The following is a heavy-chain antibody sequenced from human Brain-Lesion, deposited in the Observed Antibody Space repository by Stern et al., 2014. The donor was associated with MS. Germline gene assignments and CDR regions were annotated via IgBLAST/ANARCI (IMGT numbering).Heavy chain of an antibody. J-gene: IGHJ4*02. V-gene: IGHV4-39*01. Sequence: QVQLQESGPGLVKPSETLSLTCTVSGGSISSSSYYWGWIRQPPGKGLEWIGSIYYRGSTYYNPSLQSRVTISMDKSTNQFSLRLSSVTAADTAVYFCAKLWLGELPESPFDYWGQGTLVTVSS. CDR2: IYYRGST. CDR3: AKLWLGELPESPFDY. CDR1: GGSISSSSYY. D-gene: IGHD3-10*01.